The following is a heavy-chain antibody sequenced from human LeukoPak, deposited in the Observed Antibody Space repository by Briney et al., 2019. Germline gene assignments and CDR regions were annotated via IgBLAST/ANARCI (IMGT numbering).Heavy chain of an antibody. CDR3: XXXXXSYDSSLVDY. CDR1: GFTFSSYA. V-gene: IGHV3-30*03. J-gene: IGHJ4*02. Sequence: PGRSLRLSCAASGFTFSSYAMHWVRQAPGKGLEWVALISYDGSNKYYADSVKGRFTISRDNSKNTLYLQMNSLRAEDTAVYYCXXXXXSYDSSLVDYWGQGTLVTVSS. CDR2: ISYDGSNK. D-gene: IGHD3-22*01.